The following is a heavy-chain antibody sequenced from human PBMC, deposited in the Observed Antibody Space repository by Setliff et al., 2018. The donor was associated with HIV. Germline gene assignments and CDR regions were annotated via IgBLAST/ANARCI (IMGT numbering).Heavy chain of an antibody. Sequence: PGGSLRLSCVVSGFSFSNFWMSWVRQTPGKGLESLAIISTDGSNKQYLNSVRGRFTISRDNAKTSLYLQMNSLRPEDTALYYCAKTSLSRFWDAFDIWGQGTMVTVSS. CDR3: AKTSLSRFWDAFDI. V-gene: IGHV3-7*03. CDR1: GFSFSNFW. J-gene: IGHJ3*02. CDR2: ISTDGSNK.